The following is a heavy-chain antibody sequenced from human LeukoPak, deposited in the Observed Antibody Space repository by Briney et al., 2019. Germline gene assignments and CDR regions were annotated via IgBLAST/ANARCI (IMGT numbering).Heavy chain of an antibody. CDR3: ARLALGIWGDYYYYYGMDV. CDR2: IYYSGST. V-gene: IGHV4-59*05. J-gene: IGHJ6*02. D-gene: IGHD2-15*01. CDR1: GFTFSSYSMN. Sequence: PGGSLRLSCAASGFTFSSYSMNWVRQPPGKGLEWIGSIYYSGSTYYNPSLKSRVTISVDTSKNQFSLKLSSVTAADTAVYYCARLALGIWGDYYYYYGMDVWGQGTTVTVSS.